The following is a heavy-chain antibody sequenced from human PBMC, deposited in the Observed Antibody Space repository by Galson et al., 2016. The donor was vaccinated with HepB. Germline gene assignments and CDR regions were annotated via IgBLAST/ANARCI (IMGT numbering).Heavy chain of an antibody. D-gene: IGHD1-7*01. Sequence: SLRLSCAASGSTFSSYAMSWVRQAPGKGLEWVSSISYRGFSTYYADSVKGRFTMSTDNSNNARYLQMNSLRVEDTAVYYCAKGEAGTTSGGWYFDLWGRGTLVTVSS. CDR3: AKGEAGTTSGGWYFDL. J-gene: IGHJ2*01. V-gene: IGHV3-23*01. CDR1: GSTFSSYA. CDR2: ISYRGFST.